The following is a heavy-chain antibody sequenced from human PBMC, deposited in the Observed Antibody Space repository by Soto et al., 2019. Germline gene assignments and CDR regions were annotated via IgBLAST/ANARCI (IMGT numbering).Heavy chain of an antibody. CDR2: IYYSGST. J-gene: IGHJ4*02. D-gene: IGHD6-6*01. CDR3: ARELTYRSSSSPFDY. Sequence: PSETLSLTCTVSGGSISSGDYYWSWIRQPPGKGLEWIGYIYYSGSTYYNPSLKSRVTISVDTSKNQFSLKLSSVTAADTAVYYCARELTYRSSSSPFDYWGQGTLVTVSS. V-gene: IGHV4-30-4*01. CDR1: GGSISSGDYY.